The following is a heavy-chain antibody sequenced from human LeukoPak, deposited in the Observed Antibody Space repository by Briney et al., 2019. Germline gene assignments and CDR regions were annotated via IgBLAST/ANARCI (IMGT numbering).Heavy chain of an antibody. D-gene: IGHD3-3*01. V-gene: IGHV3-23*01. J-gene: IGHJ4*02. CDR3: AKGGDFWSGPQFDY. Sequence: GGSLRLSCAASGFTFSSYAMNWVRQAPGKGLEWVSGISGSGGSTYYADSVKGRFTISRDNSKNTLYLQMNSLRAEDTAVYYCAKGGDFWSGPQFDYWGQGTLVTVSS. CDR2: ISGSGGST. CDR1: GFTFSSYA.